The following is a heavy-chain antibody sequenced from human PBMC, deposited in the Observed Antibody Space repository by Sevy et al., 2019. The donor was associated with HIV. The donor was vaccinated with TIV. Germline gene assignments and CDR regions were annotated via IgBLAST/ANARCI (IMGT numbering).Heavy chain of an antibody. V-gene: IGHV1-2*02. J-gene: IGHJ4*02. Sequence: ASVKVSCKASGYTFTGYYVHWVRQAPGQGLECMGWINPNSGGTYYAQKFQDRVTMTRDTSISTAYMELSRLRSDDTVVYYCATGVAARPSDYWGQGTLVTVSS. CDR1: GYTFTGYY. CDR2: INPNSGGT. CDR3: ATGVAARPSDY. D-gene: IGHD6-6*01.